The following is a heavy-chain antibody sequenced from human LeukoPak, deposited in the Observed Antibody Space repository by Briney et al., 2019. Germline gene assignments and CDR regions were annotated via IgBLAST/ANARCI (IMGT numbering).Heavy chain of an antibody. CDR3: AKDVVPDSGWDLDY. J-gene: IGHJ4*02. Sequence: PGGSLRLSCAASGFTFSTYSMTWVCQGPGKGLEWVSSIYPSGDSTFYADSVKGRFTISRDNSKNTLYLQMSSLRTEDTAIYYCAKDVVPDSGWDLDYWGQGTLVTVSS. CDR2: IYPSGDST. CDR1: GFTFSTYS. V-gene: IGHV3-23*01. D-gene: IGHD6-19*01.